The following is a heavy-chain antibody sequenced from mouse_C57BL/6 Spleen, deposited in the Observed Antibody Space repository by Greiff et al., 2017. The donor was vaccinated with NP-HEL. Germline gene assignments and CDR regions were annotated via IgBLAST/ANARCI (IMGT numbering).Heavy chain of an antibody. J-gene: IGHJ4*01. D-gene: IGHD2-5*01. V-gene: IGHV1-26*01. Sequence: EVQLQQSGPELVKPGASVKISCKASGYTFTDYYMNWVKQSHGKSLEWIGDINPNNGGTSYNQKFKGKATLTVDKSSSTAYMELRSLTSEDSAVYYCARLRSNYRAGAMDYWGQGTSVTVSS. CDR1: GYTFTDYY. CDR3: ARLRSNYRAGAMDY. CDR2: INPNNGGT.